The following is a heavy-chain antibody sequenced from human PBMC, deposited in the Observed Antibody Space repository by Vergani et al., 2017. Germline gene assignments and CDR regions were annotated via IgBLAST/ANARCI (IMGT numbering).Heavy chain of an antibody. D-gene: IGHD1-26*01. CDR2: IFSNDEK. J-gene: IGHJ3*02. V-gene: IGHV2-26*01. Sequence: QVTLKESGPVLVKPTETLTLTCTVSGFSLSNARMGVSWIRQPPGKALEWLAHIFSNDEKSYSTSLKSRLTISKDTSKSQVVLTMTNMDPVDTATYDCARIRQVGATPPDAFDIWGQGTMVTVSS. CDR3: ARIRQVGATPPDAFDI. CDR1: GFSLSNARMG.